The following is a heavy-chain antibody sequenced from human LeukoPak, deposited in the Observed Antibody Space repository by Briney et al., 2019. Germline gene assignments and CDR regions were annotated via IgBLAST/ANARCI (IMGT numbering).Heavy chain of an antibody. CDR1: GFTFSSYW. Sequence: GGSLRLSCAASGFTFSSYWMSWVRLAPGKGLEWVANIKQDGSEKYYVDSVKGRFTISRDNAKNSLYLQMNSLRAEDTAVYYCARGRRSITMVRGVTYFDYWGQGTLVTVSS. CDR2: IKQDGSEK. CDR3: ARGRRSITMVRGVTYFDY. J-gene: IGHJ4*02. V-gene: IGHV3-7*01. D-gene: IGHD3-10*01.